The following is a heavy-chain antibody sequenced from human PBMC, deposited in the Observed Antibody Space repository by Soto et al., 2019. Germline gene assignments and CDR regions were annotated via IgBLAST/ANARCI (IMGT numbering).Heavy chain of an antibody. V-gene: IGHV3-30-3*01. CDR3: AREPTETAMVPMGPSDAFDI. CDR1: GFTFSSYA. J-gene: IGHJ3*02. Sequence: GGSLRLSCAASGFTFSSYAMHWVRQAPDKRLEWVAVISYDGSNKYYADSVKGRFTISRDNSKNTLYLQMNSLRAEDTAVYYCAREPTETAMVPMGPSDAFDIWGQGTMVTVSS. D-gene: IGHD5-18*01. CDR2: ISYDGSNK.